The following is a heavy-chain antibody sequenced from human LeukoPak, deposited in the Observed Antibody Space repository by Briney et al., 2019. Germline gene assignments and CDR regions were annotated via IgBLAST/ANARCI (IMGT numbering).Heavy chain of an antibody. J-gene: IGHJ5*02. CDR1: GGSFSGYY. V-gene: IGHV4-34*01. CDR3: ARGAALAAAGRDNWFDP. CDR2: INHSGST. D-gene: IGHD6-13*01. Sequence: PSETLSLTCAVYGGSFSGYYWSWIRQPPGEGLEWIGEINHSGSTNYNPSLKSRVTISVDTSKNQFSLKLSSVTAADTAVYYCARGAALAAAGRDNWFDPWGQGTLVTVSS.